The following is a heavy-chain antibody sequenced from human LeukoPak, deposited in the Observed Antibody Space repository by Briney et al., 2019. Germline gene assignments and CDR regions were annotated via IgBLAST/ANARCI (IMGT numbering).Heavy chain of an antibody. J-gene: IGHJ4*02. Sequence: SGGSLRLSCAASGFTFSSYTMSWVRQAPGKGLEWVSGISSSGGSTYYADSVKGRFTISRDNSKNTLYLQMNSLRADDTAIYYCANDAGYSALRWGLGTLVTVSS. V-gene: IGHV3-23*01. CDR3: ANDAGYSALR. CDR1: GFTFSSYT. CDR2: ISSSGGST. D-gene: IGHD5-18*01.